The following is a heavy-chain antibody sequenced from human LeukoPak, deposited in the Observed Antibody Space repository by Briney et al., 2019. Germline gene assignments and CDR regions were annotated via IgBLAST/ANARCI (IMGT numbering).Heavy chain of an antibody. CDR3: ARDRGRGYDSSGYYWRYYFDY. Sequence: GGSLRLSCAASGFTVSSNYMSWVRQAPGKGLKWVSVIYSGGSTYYADSVKGRFTISRDNSKTTLYLQMNSLRAEDTAVYYCARDRGRGYDSSGYYWRYYFDYWGQGTLVTVSS. V-gene: IGHV3-66*02. CDR2: IYSGGST. CDR1: GFTVSSNY. D-gene: IGHD3-22*01. J-gene: IGHJ4*02.